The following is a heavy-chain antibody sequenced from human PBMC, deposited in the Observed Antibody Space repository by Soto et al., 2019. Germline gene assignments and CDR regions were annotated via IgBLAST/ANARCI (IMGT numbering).Heavy chain of an antibody. D-gene: IGHD1-20*01. CDR2: SYHSGST. J-gene: IGHJ3*02. V-gene: IGHV4-4*02. Sequence: QVHLQESGPGLVKPSGTLSLTCAVSGGSISSNHWWSWVRQSPGKGLEWIGESYHSGSTNYNPSLKRRVAIPVDKSKSQSSPKVSLVIAADTAVYYGARKQYNSPWGFDIWGQGTMVTVSS. CDR1: GGSISSNHW. CDR3: ARKQYNSPWGFDI.